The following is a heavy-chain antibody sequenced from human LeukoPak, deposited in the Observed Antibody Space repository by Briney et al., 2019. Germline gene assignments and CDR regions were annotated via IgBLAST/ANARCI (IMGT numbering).Heavy chain of an antibody. CDR2: IYYSGST. V-gene: IGHV4-61*08. D-gene: IGHD3-3*01. J-gene: IGHJ4*02. CDR3: ARQSPIYYFDY. CDR1: GGSISSGGYY. Sequence: SETLSLTCTVSGGSISSGGYYWSWIRQHPGKGLEWIGYIYYSGSTNYNPSLKSRVTISVDTSKNQFSLKLSSVTAADTAVYYCARQSPIYYFDYWGQGTLVTVSS.